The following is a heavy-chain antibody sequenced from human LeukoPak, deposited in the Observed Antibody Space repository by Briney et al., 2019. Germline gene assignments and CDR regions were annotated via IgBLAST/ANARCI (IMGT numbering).Heavy chain of an antibody. CDR3: AKDMSYGNRYFDY. CDR1: GFTFDDYA. D-gene: IGHD1-26*01. V-gene: IGHV3-9*01. Sequence: GGSLRLSCAASGFTFDDYAMHWVRQAPGKGLEWVSGISWNSGSIGYADSVKGRFTISRDNAKNSLYLQMNGLRAEDTALYYCAKDMSYGNRYFDYWGQGTLVTVSS. J-gene: IGHJ4*02. CDR2: ISWNSGSI.